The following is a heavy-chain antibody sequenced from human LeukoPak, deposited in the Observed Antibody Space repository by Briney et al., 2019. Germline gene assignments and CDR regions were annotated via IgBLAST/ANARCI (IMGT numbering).Heavy chain of an antibody. D-gene: IGHD5-18*01. J-gene: IGHJ3*02. Sequence: GGSLRLSCAASGFTVSSNYMSWVRQAPGKGLEWVSVIYSGGSTYYADSVKGRFTISRDNSKNTLYLQMNSLRAEDTAVYYCAKDLDINIQLDAFDIWGQGTVVTVSS. CDR2: IYSGGST. CDR1: GFTVSSNY. CDR3: AKDLDINIQLDAFDI. V-gene: IGHV3-66*01.